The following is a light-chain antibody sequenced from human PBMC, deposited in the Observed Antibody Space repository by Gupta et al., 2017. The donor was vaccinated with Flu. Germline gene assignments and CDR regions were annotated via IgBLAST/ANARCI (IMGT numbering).Light chain of an antibody. V-gene: IGKV1-12*01. CDR3: QQANSFPIT. CDR1: QGVSKY. J-gene: IGKJ5*01. Sequence: GDRVTITGRASQGVSKYLAWYQQKPGEAPNLLIYTTSTLQTGVPSRFSGSGSGTYFTLTISSLQPEDSAIYYCQQANSFPITFGQGTRLEIK. CDR2: TTS.